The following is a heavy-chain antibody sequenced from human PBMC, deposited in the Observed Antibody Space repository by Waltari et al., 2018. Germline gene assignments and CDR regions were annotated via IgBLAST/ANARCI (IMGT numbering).Heavy chain of an antibody. CDR2: MQYRGSL. J-gene: IGHJ1*01. CDR3: GRIAFGDEGGYFQY. CDR1: GGSISTNYK. Sequence: QLQLQESGPGLVKPSETLSLTCTVSGGSISTNYKGGGIRQPPGKGLEWMGNMQYRGSLFYNPTLESPVTISLDTWKNQFSLRLSSVGAADTAVYFCGRIAFGDEGGYFQYWGQGTLVTVSS. V-gene: IGHV4-39*01. D-gene: IGHD4-17*01.